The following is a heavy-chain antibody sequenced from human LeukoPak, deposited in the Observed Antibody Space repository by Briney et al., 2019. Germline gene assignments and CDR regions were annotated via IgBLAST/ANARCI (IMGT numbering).Heavy chain of an antibody. D-gene: IGHD2-2*01. Sequence: GGSLRLSCAASGFSFSSYAMTWVRQAPDKGLEWVSAISGSDGSTYYADSVKGRFTISRDDSQNTLYLQMNSLSAEDTAVYYCAKVETSGGANCYALDYWGQGTLVTVSS. V-gene: IGHV3-23*01. CDR1: GFSFSSYA. CDR2: ISGSDGST. CDR3: AKVETSGGANCYALDY. J-gene: IGHJ4*02.